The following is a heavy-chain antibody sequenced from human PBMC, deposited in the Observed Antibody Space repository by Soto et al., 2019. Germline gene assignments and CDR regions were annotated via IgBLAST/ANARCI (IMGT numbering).Heavy chain of an antibody. CDR2: INTDETST. CDR3: ARSYCKAGGCYFDY. CDR1: GYTFSNYW. D-gene: IGHD2-8*02. V-gene: IGHV3-74*01. Sequence: PGGSLKISCTASGYTFSNYWMHWVRQTPGKGLVWISCINTDETSTKYGDSFKGRFTISRDNAKNTVYLQMNSLRAEDTFVYYCARSYCKAGGCYFDYWPQGTLVTVS. J-gene: IGHJ4*02.